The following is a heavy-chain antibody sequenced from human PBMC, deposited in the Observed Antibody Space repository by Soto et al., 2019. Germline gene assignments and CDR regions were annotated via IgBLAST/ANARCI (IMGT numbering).Heavy chain of an antibody. J-gene: IGHJ4*02. D-gene: IGHD2-15*01. V-gene: IGHV1-8*01. Sequence: QVQLVQSGAEVKKPGASVKVSCEASGYPFTAFDINWVRQAAGQGLEWMGWMNPSSGDSAFAQRFQDRIPMTRTPSISTAYMELSRLTSDDTSVYYCVRQPGGVATPGDDYWGQGTLVTVSS. CDR2: MNPSSGDS. CDR1: GYPFTAFD. CDR3: VRQPGGVATPGDDY.